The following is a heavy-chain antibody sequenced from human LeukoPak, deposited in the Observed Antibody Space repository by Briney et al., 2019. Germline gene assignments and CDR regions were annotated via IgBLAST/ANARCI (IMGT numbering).Heavy chain of an antibody. CDR3: ARDGVVIPGDYYYYGMDV. V-gene: IGHV3-7*01. D-gene: IGHD3-3*01. CDR1: GFTFSRYW. Sequence: GGSLRLSWAASGFTFSRYWMSWVRQAPVKGLEWVANINQDGSEKYYVDSVKGRFTISRDNAKNSLSLQVNSLRAEDTAVYYCARDGVVIPGDYYYYGMDVWGQGTTVTVSS. CDR2: INQDGSEK. J-gene: IGHJ6*02.